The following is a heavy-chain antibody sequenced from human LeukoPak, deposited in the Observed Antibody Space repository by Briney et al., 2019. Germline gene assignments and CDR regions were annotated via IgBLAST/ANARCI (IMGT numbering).Heavy chain of an antibody. Sequence: PGGSLRLSCAASGFTFSSYAMSWVRQAPGKGLEWVSAISGSGGSTYYADSVKGRFTISRDNSKNTLYLQMNSLRAEDTAVYYCAKGPKKVAGTYYYYGMDVWGQGTTVTVSS. J-gene: IGHJ6*02. CDR3: AKGPKKVAGTYYYYGMDV. V-gene: IGHV3-23*01. CDR2: ISGSGGST. CDR1: GFTFSSYA. D-gene: IGHD6-19*01.